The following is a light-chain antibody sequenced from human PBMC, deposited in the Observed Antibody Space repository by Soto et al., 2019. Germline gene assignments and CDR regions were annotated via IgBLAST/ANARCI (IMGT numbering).Light chain of an antibody. J-gene: IGLJ1*01. CDR3: QSYDSSLSASYV. Sequence: QSVLTQPPSVSGAPGQRVTISCTGSSSNIGAGYEVHWYQHLPGKAPKLLIYGNTNRPSGVPDRFSGSKSGTSASLAITGLQAEDVADYYCQSYDSSLSASYVFGGGTKLTVL. V-gene: IGLV1-40*01. CDR1: SSNIGAGYE. CDR2: GNT.